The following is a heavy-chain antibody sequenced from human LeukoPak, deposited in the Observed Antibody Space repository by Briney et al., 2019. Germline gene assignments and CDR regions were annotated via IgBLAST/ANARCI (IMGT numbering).Heavy chain of an antibody. CDR2: ISSSGSTI. CDR3: ARDHYDSSGYFYDY. D-gene: IGHD3-22*01. Sequence: PGGSLRLSCAASGFTFSDYSMNWVRQAPGKGLEWVSYISSSGSTIYYADSVKGRFTISRDNAKNSLYLQMNSLRAEDTAVYYCARDHYDSSGYFYDYWGQGTLVTVSS. CDR1: GFTFSDYS. V-gene: IGHV3-48*04. J-gene: IGHJ4*02.